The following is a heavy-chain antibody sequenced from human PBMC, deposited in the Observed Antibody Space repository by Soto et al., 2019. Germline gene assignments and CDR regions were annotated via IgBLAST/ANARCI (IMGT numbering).Heavy chain of an antibody. D-gene: IGHD1-1*01. CDR2: IYYSGST. J-gene: IGHJ3*02. Sequence: SETLSLTCTVSVGSVSSSSYYWGWIRQPPGKGLEWIGYIYYSGSTYYNPSLKSRVTISVDTSKNQFSLKLSSVTAADTAVYYCASRTWHRPFDIWGQGTMVTVSS. V-gene: IGHV4-39*07. CDR1: VGSVSSSSYY. CDR3: ASRTWHRPFDI.